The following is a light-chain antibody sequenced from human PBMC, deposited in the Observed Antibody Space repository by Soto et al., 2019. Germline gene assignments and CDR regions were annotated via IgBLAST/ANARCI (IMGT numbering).Light chain of an antibody. V-gene: IGKV3-11*01. Sequence: EVVLTQSPATLSVSPGESVTLSCRASQSVSSYVAWYQHKPGQAPRPLIYDTFQRANCVPDRFSGGGSGTDFTPTISSLEPEDFGVDYCQQRARWPMPFGQGTRLELK. J-gene: IGKJ5*01. CDR3: QQRARWPMP. CDR1: QSVSSY. CDR2: DTF.